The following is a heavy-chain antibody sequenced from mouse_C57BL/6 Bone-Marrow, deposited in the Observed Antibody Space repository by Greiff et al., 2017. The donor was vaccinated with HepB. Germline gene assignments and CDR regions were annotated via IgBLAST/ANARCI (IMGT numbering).Heavy chain of an antibody. Sequence: VQLQQSGAELVRPGASVKLSCTASGFNIKDDYMHWVKQRPEQGLEWIGWIDPENGDTEYASKFQGKATITADTSSNTPYLQLSSLTSEDTAVYYCTCLDYGNYWGQGTTLTVSS. CDR1: GFNIKDDY. CDR3: TCLDYGNY. J-gene: IGHJ2*01. CDR2: IDPENGDT. D-gene: IGHD1-1*02. V-gene: IGHV14-4*01.